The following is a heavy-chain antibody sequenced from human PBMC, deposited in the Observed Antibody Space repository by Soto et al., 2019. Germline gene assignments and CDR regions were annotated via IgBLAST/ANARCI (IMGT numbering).Heavy chain of an antibody. J-gene: IGHJ5*02. V-gene: IGHV4-4*02. D-gene: IGHD3-22*01. CDR1: GGSISTTNW. CDR3: ASGFDSDGLYNGGHP. CDR2: ILHIGST. Sequence: VQLQESGPGLVKPSGTLSLTCTVSGGSISTTNWWSWVRQSPGKGLEWIGEILHIGSTNYNPSPKGRVTISIDKSKNQFSLRLSSVTAADTAVYYCASGFDSDGLYNGGHPWGQGTLVSVSS.